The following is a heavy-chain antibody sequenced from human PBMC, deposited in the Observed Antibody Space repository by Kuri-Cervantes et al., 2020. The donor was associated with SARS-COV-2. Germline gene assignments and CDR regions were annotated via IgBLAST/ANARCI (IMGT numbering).Heavy chain of an antibody. Sequence: SETLSLTCTVSGGSISSSSYYWGWIRQPPGKGLEWIGSIYYSGSTNYNPSLKSRVTISVDTSKNQFSLKLSSVTAADTAVYYCARLKAGQFDYWGQGTLVTVSS. CDR2: IYYSGST. CDR1: GGSISSSSYY. V-gene: IGHV4-39*07. J-gene: IGHJ4*02. CDR3: ARLKAGQFDY.